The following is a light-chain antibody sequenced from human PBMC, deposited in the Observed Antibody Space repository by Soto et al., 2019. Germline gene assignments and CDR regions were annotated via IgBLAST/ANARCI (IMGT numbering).Light chain of an antibody. J-gene: IGKJ4*01. CDR1: QGISSY. Sequence: DIQLTQSPSFLSESVGDRVTITCRASQGISSYLAWYQQKPEKAPKLLIYAASTLQSGVPSRFSGSGSGTEFTLTISSLQPEDFATYYCQQLNSYPLAFGGGTKVEIK. CDR2: AAS. CDR3: QQLNSYPLA. V-gene: IGKV1-9*01.